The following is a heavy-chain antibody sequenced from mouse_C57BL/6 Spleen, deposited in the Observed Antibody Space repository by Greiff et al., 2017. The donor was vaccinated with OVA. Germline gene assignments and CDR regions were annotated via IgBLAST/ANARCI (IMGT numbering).Heavy chain of an antibody. Sequence: VQLQQSGAELVKPGASVKLSCKASGFNIKDYYMHWVKQRTEQGLEWIGRIDPEDGETKYAPKFQGKATLTADTSSNTAYLQLSILTSEDTAVYYCARSSYSNYGCDDWGQGTTLTVAS. J-gene: IGHJ2*01. CDR1: GFNIKDYY. CDR2: IDPEDGET. D-gene: IGHD2-5*01. CDR3: ARSSYSNYGCDD. V-gene: IGHV14-2*01.